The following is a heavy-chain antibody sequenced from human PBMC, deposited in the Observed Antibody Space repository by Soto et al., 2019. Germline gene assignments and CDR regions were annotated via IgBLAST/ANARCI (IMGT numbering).Heavy chain of an antibody. CDR3: AKEVSLGSTVDLGY. Sequence: PGGSLRLSCAASGFTFSIFAMSWVRQSPGKGLEWVSTISGSGGSTYYADAVKGRFTISRDNSMGTLYLQMKSLRVEDTAIYYCAKEVSLGSTVDLGYWGQGALVTAS. CDR2: ISGSGGST. D-gene: IGHD7-27*01. V-gene: IGHV3-23*01. CDR1: GFTFSIFA. J-gene: IGHJ4*02.